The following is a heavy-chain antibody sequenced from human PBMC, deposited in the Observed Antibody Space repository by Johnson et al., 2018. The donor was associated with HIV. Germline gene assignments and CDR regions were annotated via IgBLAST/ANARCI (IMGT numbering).Heavy chain of an antibody. V-gene: IGHV3-11*04. CDR1: GFSFSDFH. D-gene: IGHD3-22*01. CDR2: IRSGGANI. Sequence: QVQLVESGGGVVQPGRSLRLSCRASGFSFSDFHMSWIRQAPGKGLEWVSDIRSGGANIHYADSVKGRFTISRDNSKNTLYLQMNSLRAEDTAVYYCARAEVPYYDSSGYPSGVSRAFDIWGQGTMVTVSS. J-gene: IGHJ3*02. CDR3: ARAEVPYYDSSGYPSGVSRAFDI.